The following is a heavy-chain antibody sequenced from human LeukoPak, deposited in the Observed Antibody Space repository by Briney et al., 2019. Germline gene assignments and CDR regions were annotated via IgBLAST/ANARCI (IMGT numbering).Heavy chain of an antibody. CDR3: ARHPPLTRDPLVTWFDP. V-gene: IGHV4-39*01. D-gene: IGHD2-21*02. CDR1: GGSISSSSYY. Sequence: SETLSLTCTVSGGSISSSSYYWGWIRQPPGKGLEWIGSIYYSGSTYYNPSLKSRVTISVDTSKNQFSLKLSSVTAADTAVYYCARHPPLTRDPLVTWFDPWGQGTLVTVSS. CDR2: IYYSGST. J-gene: IGHJ5*02.